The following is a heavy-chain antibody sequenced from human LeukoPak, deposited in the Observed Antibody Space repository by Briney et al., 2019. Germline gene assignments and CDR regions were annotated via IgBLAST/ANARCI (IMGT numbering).Heavy chain of an antibody. CDR2: IRYDGSNK. CDR3: AKGNWGRDDAFDI. J-gene: IGHJ3*02. V-gene: IGHV3-30*02. D-gene: IGHD7-27*01. CDR1: GFTFSSYG. Sequence: GGSLRLSCAASGFTFSSYGMHWVRQAPGKGLEWVAFIRYDGSNKYYADSVKGRFTISRDNAKNSLYLQMNSLRAEDTALYYCAKGNWGRDDAFDIWGQGTMVTVSS.